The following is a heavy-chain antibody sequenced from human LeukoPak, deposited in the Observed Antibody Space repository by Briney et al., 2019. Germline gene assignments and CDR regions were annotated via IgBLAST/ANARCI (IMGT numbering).Heavy chain of an antibody. CDR3: ARPRNPMLVTRTSRAYFFDF. J-gene: IGHJ4*02. CDR2: INPNSGGT. Sequence: ASVKVSCKDSGYTFTGYYIYWGRQAPGQGLEWMGWINPNSGGTNFAQKFQGRVTVTRDTSISVVYMELNRLRSDDTAVYYCARPRNPMLVTRTSRAYFFDFWGQGTLVTVSS. CDR1: GYTFTGYY. D-gene: IGHD4-23*01. V-gene: IGHV1-2*02.